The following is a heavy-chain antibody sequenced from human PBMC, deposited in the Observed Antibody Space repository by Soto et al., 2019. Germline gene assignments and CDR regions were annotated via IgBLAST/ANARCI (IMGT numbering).Heavy chain of an antibody. J-gene: IGHJ3*02. CDR2: ISWDGGST. D-gene: IGHD3-16*01. CDR3: AKDTTGYDYVWGSYEDAFDI. Sequence: EVQLVESGGVVVQPGGSLRLSCAASGFTFDDYTMHWVRQAPGKGLEWVSLISWDGGSTYYADSVKGRFTISRDNRKNSLYLQMNSLRTEDTALYYCAKDTTGYDYVWGSYEDAFDIWGQGTMVTVSS. CDR1: GFTFDDYT. V-gene: IGHV3-43*01.